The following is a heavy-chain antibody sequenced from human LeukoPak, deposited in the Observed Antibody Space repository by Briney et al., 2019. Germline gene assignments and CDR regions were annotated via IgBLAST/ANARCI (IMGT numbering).Heavy chain of an antibody. D-gene: IGHD3-10*01. CDR2: IIPIFGTA. J-gene: IGHJ4*02. CDR1: GGTFSSYA. Sequence: ASVKVSCKASGGTFSSYAISWVRQAPGQGLEWMGGIIPIFGTANYAQKLQGRVTMTTDTSTSTAYMELRSLRSDDTAVYYCARDQGGYYGSGSYYTGDYWGQGTLVTVSS. CDR3: ARDQGGYYGSGSYYTGDY. V-gene: IGHV1-69*05.